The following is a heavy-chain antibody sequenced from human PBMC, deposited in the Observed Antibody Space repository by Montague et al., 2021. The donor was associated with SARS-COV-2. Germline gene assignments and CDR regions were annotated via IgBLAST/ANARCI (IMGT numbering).Heavy chain of an antibody. J-gene: IGHJ6*02. V-gene: IGHV4-39*07. CDR2: INYSGTT. CDR3: ARVARYCTNGVCQTYYYYGLDV. D-gene: IGHD2-8*01. Sequence: SETLSLTCSVSGGSITDRTYYWGCIRQSPGKGLEWIGAINYSGTTXYNPSLKSRVTMSIDRSKNQFSLKLRSVTAADTAVYYCARVARYCTNGVCQTYYYYGLDVWGQGTTVTVSS. CDR1: GGSITDRTYY.